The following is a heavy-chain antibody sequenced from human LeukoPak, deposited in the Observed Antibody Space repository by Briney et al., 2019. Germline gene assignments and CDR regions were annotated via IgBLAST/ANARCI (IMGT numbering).Heavy chain of an antibody. J-gene: IGHJ4*02. Sequence: VASVKVSCTASGYTFTSYGISWVRQAPGQGLEWMGWISAYNGNTNYAQKLQGRVTMTTDTSTSTAYMELRSLRSDDTAVYYCARDTAKVLAVAAWGYFDYWGQGTLVTVSS. CDR2: ISAYNGNT. CDR1: GYTFTSYG. D-gene: IGHD6-19*01. V-gene: IGHV1-18*04. CDR3: ARDTAKVLAVAAWGYFDY.